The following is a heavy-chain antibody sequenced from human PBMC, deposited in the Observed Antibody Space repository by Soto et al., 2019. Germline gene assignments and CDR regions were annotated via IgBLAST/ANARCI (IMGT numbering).Heavy chain of an antibody. CDR3: ARGGFWSGYYTGWYLDH. CDR2: INHSGST. Sequence: SETLSLTFAVYGESLSVYYWTWIRQPPGRGLEWIGDINHSGSTNYNPSLKSLVTISVDTSKNQFFLKLRSVTAADTAVYYCARGGFWSGYYTGWYLDHWGQGNLVTVSS. V-gene: IGHV4-34*01. J-gene: IGHJ4*02. CDR1: GESLSVYY. D-gene: IGHD3-3*01.